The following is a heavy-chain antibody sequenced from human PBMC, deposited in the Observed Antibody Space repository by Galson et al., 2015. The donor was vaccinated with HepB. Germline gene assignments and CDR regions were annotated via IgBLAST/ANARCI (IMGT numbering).Heavy chain of an antibody. D-gene: IGHD3-22*01. CDR3: ARSLDYYGSSGYYGA. V-gene: IGHV1-69*10. J-gene: IGHJ5*02. CDR1: GGTFSSYA. Sequence: SVKVSCKASGGTFSSYAISWVRQAPGQGLEWMGGIIPIFGIANYAQKFQGRVTITSDKSTRTAYMGLSSLRSEDTAVYYCARSLDYYGSSGYYGAWGQGALVTVSS. CDR2: IIPIFGIA.